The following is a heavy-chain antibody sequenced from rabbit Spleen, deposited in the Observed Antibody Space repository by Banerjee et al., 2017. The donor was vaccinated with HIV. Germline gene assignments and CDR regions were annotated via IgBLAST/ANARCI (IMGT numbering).Heavy chain of an antibody. J-gene: IGHJ3*01. CDR3: GRTHTDSSSDSV. CDR2: VDANGRI. D-gene: IGHD1-1*01. CDR1: GFSLSNFA. Sequence: KESGGGLVKPGGTLTLTCTASGFSLSNFAVSWVRQAPGKGLEWIGIVDANGRIYDESLAKRLFTISKTSTTVDLKITSPTTEDTATYFCGRTHTDSSSDSVWGPGTLVTVS. V-gene: IGHV1S69*01.